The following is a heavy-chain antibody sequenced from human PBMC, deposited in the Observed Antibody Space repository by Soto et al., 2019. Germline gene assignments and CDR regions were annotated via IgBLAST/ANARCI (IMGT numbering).Heavy chain of an antibody. CDR3: ARDTLYDSSGYCSVGYNWFDT. V-gene: IGHV1-3*01. CDR2: INAGNGNT. D-gene: IGHD3-22*01. J-gene: IGHJ5*02. CDR1: GYTFTSYA. Sequence: ASVKVSCKASGYTFTSYAMHWVRHAPGQRLAWMGWINAGNGNTKYSQKFQSKVTITSDTSASTDYLELGSMRSEDKAVYYCARDTLYDSSGYCSVGYNWFDTWGQGTLVTVSS.